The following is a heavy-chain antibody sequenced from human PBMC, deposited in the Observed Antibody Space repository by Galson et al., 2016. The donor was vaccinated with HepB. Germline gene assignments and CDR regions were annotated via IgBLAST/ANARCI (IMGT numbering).Heavy chain of an antibody. J-gene: IGHJ4*02. CDR3: AKVRYGYRDFDY. Sequence: SLRLSCAVSGFTFDSYVMSWVRQAPGKGLEWVSAISSSGHKSYHADSVKGRFTIARDNSKNTLCLQMNSLRAADTAIYYCAKVRYGYRDFDYWGQGTLVTVSS. CDR1: GFTFDSYV. D-gene: IGHD5-18*01. V-gene: IGHV3-23*01. CDR2: ISSSGHKS.